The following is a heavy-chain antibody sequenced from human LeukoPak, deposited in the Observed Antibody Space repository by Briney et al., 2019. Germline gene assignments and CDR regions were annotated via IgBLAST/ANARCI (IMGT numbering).Heavy chain of an antibody. CDR3: ARDVYYYDSSGSDAFDI. J-gene: IGHJ3*02. CDR1: GGSISSSSYY. V-gene: IGHV4-39*02. CDR2: IYYSGST. D-gene: IGHD3-22*01. Sequence: SETLSLTCTVSGGSISSSSYYWGWIRQPPGKGLKWIGSIYYSGSTYYNPSLKSRVTISVDTSKNQFSLKLSSVTAADTAVYYCARDVYYYDSSGSDAFDIWGQGTMVTVSS.